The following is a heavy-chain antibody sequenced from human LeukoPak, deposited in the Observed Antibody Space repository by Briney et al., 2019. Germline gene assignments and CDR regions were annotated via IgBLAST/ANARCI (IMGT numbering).Heavy chain of an antibody. V-gene: IGHV3-33*01. J-gene: IGHJ6*03. CDR3: ARDRHTAMVYYYYYMDV. CDR1: GFTFSNYG. D-gene: IGHD5-18*01. CDR2: VWFDGTNK. Sequence: PGGSLRLSCAASGFTFSNYGMHWVRQAPGKGLEWVAVVWFDGTNKYYADSVKGRFTISRDNSKNTVYLQMNSLRADDTAVYYCARDRHTAMVYYYYYMDVWGTGTTVTVSS.